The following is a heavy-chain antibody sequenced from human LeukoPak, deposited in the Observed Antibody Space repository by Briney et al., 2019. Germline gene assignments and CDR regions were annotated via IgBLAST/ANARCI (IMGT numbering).Heavy chain of an antibody. CDR2: INTNTGNP. J-gene: IGHJ5*02. V-gene: IGHV7-4-1*02. D-gene: IGHD3-10*01. CDR1: GYTFTSYA. Sequence: ASVKVSCKASGYTFTSYAMNWVRQAPGQGLEWMGWINTNTGNPTYAQGFTGRFVFSLDTSVSTAYLQISSPKAEDTAVYYCARSGREVLLWFGELLDNNWFDPWGQGTLVTVSS. CDR3: ARSGREVLLWFGELLDNNWFDP.